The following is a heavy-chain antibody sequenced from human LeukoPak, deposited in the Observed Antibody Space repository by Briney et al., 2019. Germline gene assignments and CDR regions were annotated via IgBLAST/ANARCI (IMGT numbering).Heavy chain of an antibody. V-gene: IGHV1-69*05. J-gene: IGHJ5*01. D-gene: IGHD5-24*01. CDR2: IIPIISTA. CDR3: ARGDGYGYNWFDS. CDR1: GGTFSSYA. Sequence: ASVKVSCKAFGGTFSSYAISWVRQAPGQGLEWMGRIIPIISTANYAQKFQGRVTITTDESTSTAYMELSSLRSEDTAVYYCARGDGYGYNWFDSWGRGTLVTVSS.